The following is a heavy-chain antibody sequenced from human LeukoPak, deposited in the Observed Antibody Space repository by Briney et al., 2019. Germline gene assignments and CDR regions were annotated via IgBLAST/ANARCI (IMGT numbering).Heavy chain of an antibody. Sequence: ASVKVSCKASGYTFTSYDINWVRQAPGQGLEWMGWMNPNSGNTGYAQKFQGRVTMTRNTSISTAYMELSSLRSEDTAVYYCARGGHSVPPDTLDYWGQGTLVTVSS. J-gene: IGHJ4*02. V-gene: IGHV1-8*01. CDR3: ARGGHSVPPDTLDY. D-gene: IGHD2-2*01. CDR1: GYTFTSYD. CDR2: MNPNSGNT.